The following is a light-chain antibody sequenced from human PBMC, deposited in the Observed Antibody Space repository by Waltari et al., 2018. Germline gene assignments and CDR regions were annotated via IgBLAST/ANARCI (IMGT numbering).Light chain of an antibody. CDR3: SSRNGRANQVV. V-gene: IGLV3-19*01. CDR2: GKD. J-gene: IGLJ3*02. Sequence: SSELTQDPAVSVALGQTVRITCQGDSLRTSYASWYQLKPGLAPVLVIYGKDKRPSGIPDRISGYSSGATSSLTITGAQAEDEADYYCSSRNGRANQVVFAGGTKVTVL. CDR1: SLRTSY.